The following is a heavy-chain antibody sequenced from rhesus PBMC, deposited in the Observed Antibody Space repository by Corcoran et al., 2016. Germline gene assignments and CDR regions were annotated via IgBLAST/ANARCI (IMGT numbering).Heavy chain of an antibody. V-gene: IGHV4-165*02. CDR2: SGGSRGIT. J-gene: IGHJ4*01. Sequence: QVQLQESGPGLVKPSETLSLTCSVSGGSISGHYCNWIRQPPGKGVEWIGYSGGSRGITYYNASLQSRVSISTVTSQTQFSLKLTSVTAAGTAVYYCALFPGYYPNFDYWGQGVLVTVSS. CDR1: GGSISGHY. D-gene: IGHD3-28*01. CDR3: ALFPGYYPNFDY.